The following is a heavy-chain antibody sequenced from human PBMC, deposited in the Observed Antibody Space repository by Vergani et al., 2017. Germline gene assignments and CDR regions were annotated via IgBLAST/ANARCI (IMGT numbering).Heavy chain of an antibody. D-gene: IGHD2-8*02. CDR1: GGSISDTHW. J-gene: IGHJ3*02. CDR3: ARVGLQFWWTFDI. CDR2: IYHSGRN. V-gene: IGHV4-4*03. Sequence: QVQLQESGPGLVKPPGTLSLTCAVSGGSISDTHWRSLVRQSPGKGLEWIGEIYHSGRNNYNPSLQSRVTISVDKSKSQFSLRLTTVTAADTDVYYCARVGLQFWWTFDIWGQGTMVTVSS.